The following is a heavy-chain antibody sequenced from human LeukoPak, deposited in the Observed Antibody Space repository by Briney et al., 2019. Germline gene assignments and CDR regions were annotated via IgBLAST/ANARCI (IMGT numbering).Heavy chain of an antibody. J-gene: IGHJ3*02. CDR3: ARSALGAFDI. CDR2: IKQDGSEK. V-gene: IGHV3-7*01. D-gene: IGHD3-10*01. Sequence: GGSLRLSCAASGFTFSGYAMHRVRQAPGKGLEWVANIKQDGSEKYYVDSVKGRFTISRDNAKNSLYLQMNSLRADDTAVYYCARSALGAFDIWGQGTMVTVSS. CDR1: GFTFSGYA.